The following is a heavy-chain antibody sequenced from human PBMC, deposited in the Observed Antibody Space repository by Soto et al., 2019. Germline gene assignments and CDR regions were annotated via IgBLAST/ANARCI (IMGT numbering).Heavy chain of an antibody. D-gene: IGHD3-3*01. CDR3: ARDYYDCWSGYPDY. V-gene: IGHV1-18*01. CDR2: ISAYNSNT. Sequence: GAPAEVYCEASGCTLSNYAMRWVRPANGQGVGWMGWISAYNSNTKYAQKLQGRATMTTDTSTSTGYMELRSLRSDDTAVYYCARDYYDCWSGYPDYWGQGTLVTVFS. CDR1: GCTLSNYA. J-gene: IGHJ4*02.